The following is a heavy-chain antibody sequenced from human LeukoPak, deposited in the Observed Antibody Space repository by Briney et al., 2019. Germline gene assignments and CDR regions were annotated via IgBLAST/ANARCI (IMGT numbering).Heavy chain of an antibody. CDR2: ISPSGDST. J-gene: IGHJ4*02. Sequence: PGGSLRLSCAVSGXTFSSFYIHWVRQAPGKGLEYVSAISPSGDSTFYTNSVKGRFTISRDNSRNTLFLQMGSLTAEDMAVYYCARGLYYGSGQYYFDYWGQGTLVTVSS. CDR1: GXTFSSFY. CDR3: ARGLYYGSGQYYFDY. V-gene: IGHV3-64*01. D-gene: IGHD3-10*01.